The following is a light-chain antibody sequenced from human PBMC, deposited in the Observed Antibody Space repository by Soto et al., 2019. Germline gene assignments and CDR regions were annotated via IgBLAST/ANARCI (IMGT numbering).Light chain of an antibody. V-gene: IGLV1-51*01. CDR3: GTWDSSLSAL. CDR1: SSNIGNNY. J-gene: IGLJ1*01. Sequence: QSVLTQRPSVSATPGQKVTISCSGSSSNIGNNYVSWYQQLPGTAPKLLIYDNNKRPSGIPDRFSGSKSGTSATLGITGLQTGDEADYYCGTWDSSLSALFGTGTKVTVL. CDR2: DNN.